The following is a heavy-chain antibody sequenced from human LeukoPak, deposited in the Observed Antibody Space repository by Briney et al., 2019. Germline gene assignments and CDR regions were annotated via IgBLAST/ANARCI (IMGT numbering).Heavy chain of an antibody. CDR2: ITGSGTNR. V-gene: IGHV3-23*01. CDR1: GFTFSNYA. D-gene: IGHD3-10*01. CDR3: AKVNYGSGSWDRNWFDP. Sequence: PGPSLRLSCVPSGFTFSNYAMSWVRHAPGGGLEWVSAITGSGTNRYYADSLKGRFTTSRDNSKNTLYLQMNSLRAEDTAVYYCAKVNYGSGSWDRNWFDPWGQGTLVTVSS. J-gene: IGHJ5*02.